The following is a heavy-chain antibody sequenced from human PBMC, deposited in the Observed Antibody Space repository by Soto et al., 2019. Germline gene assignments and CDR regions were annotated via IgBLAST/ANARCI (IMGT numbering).Heavy chain of an antibody. CDR2: ISWNSGNI. CDR3: AKDIGYSIGRPGMDV. D-gene: IGHD6-19*01. J-gene: IGHJ6*02. V-gene: IGHV3-9*01. Sequence: EVQLVESGGGLVQPGRSLRLSCAASGFTFDDYAMHWVRQTPGKGLEWVSGISWNSGNIDYADSVKGRFTISRDNAKNSLYLQMNSLRAEDTALYYCAKDIGYSIGRPGMDVWGQGTTVTVSS. CDR1: GFTFDDYA.